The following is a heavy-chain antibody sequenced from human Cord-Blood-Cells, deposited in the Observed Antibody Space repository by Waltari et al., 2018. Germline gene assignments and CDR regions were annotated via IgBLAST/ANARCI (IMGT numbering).Heavy chain of an antibody. CDR2: IYYSGRT. CDR1: GGSISSSSYY. Sequence: QLQLQESGPGLVKPSETLSLTCTVSGGSISSSSYYWGWIRQPPGKGLEWIGSIYYSGRTYYNPALKSRVAISVDTAKNQCSLKLSSVTAADTAVYYCATHIVVVTASPNWFDPWGQGTLVTVSS. CDR3: ATHIVVVTASPNWFDP. D-gene: IGHD2-21*02. J-gene: IGHJ5*02. V-gene: IGHV4-39*07.